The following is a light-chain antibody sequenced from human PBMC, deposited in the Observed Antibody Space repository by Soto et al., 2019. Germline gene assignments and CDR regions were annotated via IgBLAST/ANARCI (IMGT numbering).Light chain of an antibody. CDR3: QQYNNWWT. CDR1: QSVSSN. J-gene: IGKJ1*01. V-gene: IGKV3-15*01. CDR2: GAS. Sequence: EIVMTQSPATLSVSPGERATLSCRASQSVSSNLAWYQQKPGQAPRLLIYGASTRATGIPARFSGSGSGTEFTLTISSLQSEDFAVYYCQQYNNWWTFGQGTKGAIK.